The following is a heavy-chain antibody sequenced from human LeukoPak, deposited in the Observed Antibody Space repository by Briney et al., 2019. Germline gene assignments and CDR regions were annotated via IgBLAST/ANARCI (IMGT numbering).Heavy chain of an antibody. V-gene: IGHV3-7*04. J-gene: IGHJ6*03. CDR3: ARVVVVVAATLPYYYYMDV. CDR1: GFTFSNYW. CDR2: IKQDGSEK. D-gene: IGHD2-15*01. Sequence: GGSLRLSCAASGFTFSNYWMNWVRQAPGKGLEWVANIKQDGSEKYYVDSVKGRFTISRDNAKNSLYLQMNSLRAEDTAVYYCARVVVVVAATLPYYYYMDVWGKGTTVTVSS.